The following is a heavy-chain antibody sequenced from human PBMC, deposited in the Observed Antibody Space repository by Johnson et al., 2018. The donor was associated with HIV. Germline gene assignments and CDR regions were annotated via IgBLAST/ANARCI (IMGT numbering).Heavy chain of an antibody. CDR3: AKTMAQGEYAFDV. D-gene: IGHD3-10*01. V-gene: IGHV3-23*04. J-gene: IGHJ3*01. CDR2: IGGSGTNT. Sequence: VQLVESGGGVVQPGGSLRLSCAASGFSFGSYGMHWVRQAPGKGLEWVSSIGGSGTNTYYPDAMNGRFTISRDNSKNSLYLQLTSLRDDDTAVYYCAKTMAQGEYAFDVWGQGTVVTVSS. CDR1: GFSFGSYG.